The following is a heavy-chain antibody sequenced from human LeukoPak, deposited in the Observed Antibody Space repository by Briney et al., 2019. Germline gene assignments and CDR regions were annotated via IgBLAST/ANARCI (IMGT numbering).Heavy chain of an antibody. CDR2: ISAYNGNT. J-gene: IGHJ6*03. V-gene: IGHV1-18*01. D-gene: IGHD6-19*01. CDR3: ARDGSDSCGYYYYYYMDV. CDR1: GYTFTSYG. Sequence: GASVKVSCKASGYTFTSYGISWVRQAPGQGLEWMGWISAYNGNTNYAQKLQGRVTMTTDTSTSTAYMELRSLRSDDTAVYYCARDGSDSCGYYYYYYMDVWGKGTTVTVSS.